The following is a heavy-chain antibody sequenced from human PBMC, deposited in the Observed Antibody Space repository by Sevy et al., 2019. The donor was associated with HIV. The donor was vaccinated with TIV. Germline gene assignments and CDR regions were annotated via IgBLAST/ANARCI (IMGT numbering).Heavy chain of an antibody. CDR1: GFTFGDYA. Sequence: GGSLRLSCTSSGFTFGDYAMSWSRQAPGKGLEWVAFIRRNSHEPYGGTTEYAASVKGRFTISRDDSKDIAYLQMNSLKTEDTAVYYCTRALATADTPEYYFDYWGQGILVTVSS. CDR3: TRALATADTPEYYFDY. CDR2: IRRNSHEPYGGTT. V-gene: IGHV3-49*03. J-gene: IGHJ4*02. D-gene: IGHD5-12*01.